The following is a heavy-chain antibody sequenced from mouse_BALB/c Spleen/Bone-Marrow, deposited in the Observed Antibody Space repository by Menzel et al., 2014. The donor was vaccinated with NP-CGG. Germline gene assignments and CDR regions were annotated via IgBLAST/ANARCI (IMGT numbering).Heavy chain of an antibody. CDR1: GYSFTRYF. CDR2: INPYNGDT. CDR3: ARGGLLRAMDY. J-gene: IGHJ4*01. D-gene: IGHD2-3*01. Sequence: EVQLQQSGPELVKPGASVKISCKASGYSFTRYFMNWVMQSHGKGLEWIGRINPYNGDTFYNQKFRGKATLTVDKSSSTAHMELRSLASEDSAVYYCARGGLLRAMDYWGQGTSVTVSS. V-gene: IGHV1-20*02.